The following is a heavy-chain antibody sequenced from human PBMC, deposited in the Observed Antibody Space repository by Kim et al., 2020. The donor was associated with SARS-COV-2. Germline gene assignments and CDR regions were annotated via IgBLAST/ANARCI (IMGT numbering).Heavy chain of an antibody. CDR2: IYYTGST. J-gene: IGHJ4*02. V-gene: IGHV4-31*03. CDR3: ARGSYYDSSGVDY. Sequence: SETLSLTCIVSGGSISSGGYYWNWIRQHPGKGPEWIGSIYYTGSTYYNPSLKSRVTISVDTSKNQFSLKLSSVTAADTAAYYCARGSYYDSSGVDYWGQGTLVTVSS. CDR1: GGSISSGGYY. D-gene: IGHD3-22*01.